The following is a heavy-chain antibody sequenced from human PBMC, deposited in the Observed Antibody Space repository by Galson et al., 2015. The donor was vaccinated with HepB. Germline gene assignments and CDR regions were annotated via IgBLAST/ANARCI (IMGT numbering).Heavy chain of an antibody. CDR3: ARDRFNDYGDYWFDP. J-gene: IGHJ5*02. CDR1: GFTFSSYG. V-gene: IGHV3-30*19. D-gene: IGHD4-17*01. CDR2: ISYDGSNK. Sequence: SLRLSCAASGFTFSSYGMHWVRQAPGQGLEWVAVISYDGSNKYYADSVKGRFTISRDNSKNTLYLQMNSLRAEDTAVYYCARDRFNDYGDYWFDPWGQGTLVTVSS.